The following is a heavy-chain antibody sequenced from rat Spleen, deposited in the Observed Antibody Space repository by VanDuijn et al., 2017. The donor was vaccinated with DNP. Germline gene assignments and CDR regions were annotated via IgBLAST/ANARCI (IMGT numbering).Heavy chain of an antibody. J-gene: IGHJ4*01. CDR2: ISYDGRNT. D-gene: IGHD4-3*01. CDR3: ARWNSGYYAMDA. Sequence: EVQLVESGGGLVQPGRSLKLSCAASGFTFSDYYMAWVRQAPTKGLEWVAYISYDGRNTYYGDSVKGRFTISRDNAKSTLYLQMNSLRSEDMATYYCARWNSGYYAMDAWGQGTSVTVSS. V-gene: IGHV5-22*01. CDR1: GFTFSDYY.